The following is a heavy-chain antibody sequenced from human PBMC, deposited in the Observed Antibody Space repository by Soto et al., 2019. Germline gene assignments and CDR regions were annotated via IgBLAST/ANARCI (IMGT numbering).Heavy chain of an antibody. Sequence: EVPLVESGGGLVKPGGSLRLYCAASGFTFSSSSMNWVSQAPGNGLEWVSSISSSSSDIYYADSVKGRFTISRDNAKNSLYMQMNSLRAEDTAVYYCARDYYYASSCQPALDIWGQGTMVTVSS. CDR1: GFTFSSSS. V-gene: IGHV3-21*01. D-gene: IGHD3-22*01. CDR3: ARDYYYASSCQPALDI. CDR2: ISSSSSDI. J-gene: IGHJ3*02.